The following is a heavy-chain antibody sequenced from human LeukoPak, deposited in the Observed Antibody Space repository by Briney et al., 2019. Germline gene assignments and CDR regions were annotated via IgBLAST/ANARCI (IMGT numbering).Heavy chain of an antibody. J-gene: IGHJ4*02. Sequence: GGSPRLSCAASGFTFSSYWMHWVRQAPGKGLVWVSRISSDGSSTSYAESVKGRFTISRDNAKNILYLQMNGLRAEDTALYYCARVAEYSTAGMRYWGQGTLVTVSS. CDR1: GFTFSSYW. CDR3: ARVAEYSTAGMRY. CDR2: ISSDGSST. V-gene: IGHV3-74*01. D-gene: IGHD6-6*01.